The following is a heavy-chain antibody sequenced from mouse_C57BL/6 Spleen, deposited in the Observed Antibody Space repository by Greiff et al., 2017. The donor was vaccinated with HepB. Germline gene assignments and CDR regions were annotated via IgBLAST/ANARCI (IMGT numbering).Heavy chain of an antibody. D-gene: IGHD1-1*01. CDR2: ISSGSSTI. V-gene: IGHV5-17*01. CDR1: GFTFSDYG. CDR3: ARTHNYYGSSVDY. Sequence: EVQVVESGGGLVKPGGSLKLSCAASGFTFSDYGMHWVRQAPEKGLEWVAYISSGSSTIYYADTVKGRFTISRDNAKNTLFLQMTSLRSEDTAMYYCARTHNYYGSSVDYWGQGTTLTVSS. J-gene: IGHJ2*01.